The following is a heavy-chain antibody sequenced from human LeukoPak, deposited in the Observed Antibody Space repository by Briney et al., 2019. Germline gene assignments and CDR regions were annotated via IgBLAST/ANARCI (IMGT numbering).Heavy chain of an antibody. CDR2: IYYSGSA. Sequence: LGTLSLTCAVSGGSISSYYWSWIRQPPGKGLEWIGYIYYSGSANYNPSLKSRVTISVDTSKNQFSLKLSSVTAADTAVYYCASNPIRGGDYFDYWGQGTLVTVSS. D-gene: IGHD3-10*01. CDR1: GGSISSYY. V-gene: IGHV4-59*01. CDR3: ASNPIRGGDYFDY. J-gene: IGHJ4*02.